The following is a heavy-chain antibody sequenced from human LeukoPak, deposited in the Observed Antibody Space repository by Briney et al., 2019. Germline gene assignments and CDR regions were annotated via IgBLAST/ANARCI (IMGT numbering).Heavy chain of an antibody. J-gene: IGHJ1*01. V-gene: IGHV4-39*01. Sequence: PSETLSLTCTISGDSISSSSYYWAWIRQCPGKGLEWIGTIYYSGSTFYNASLKSRLFISIDTSNNQFSLRLSFVTAADTAVYYCARRRYYDSTGYLDWGQGTLITVSS. D-gene: IGHD3-22*01. CDR1: GDSISSSSYY. CDR3: ARRRYYDSTGYLD. CDR2: IYYSGST.